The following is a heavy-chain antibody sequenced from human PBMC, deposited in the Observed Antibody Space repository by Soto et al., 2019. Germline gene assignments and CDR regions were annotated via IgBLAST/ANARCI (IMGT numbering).Heavy chain of an antibody. J-gene: IGHJ6*02. Sequence: GGSLRLSCTASGFTFGDYAMSWFRQAPGKGLEWVGFIRSKASGGTTEDAASVKGRFTISRDDSKSVAYLQMNSLKTEDTAVYYCSKYNGNDDYYYGMDVWGQGTTVTVSS. CDR1: GFTFGDYA. CDR3: SKYNGNDDYYYGMDV. CDR2: IRSKASGGTT. D-gene: IGHD1-20*01. V-gene: IGHV3-49*03.